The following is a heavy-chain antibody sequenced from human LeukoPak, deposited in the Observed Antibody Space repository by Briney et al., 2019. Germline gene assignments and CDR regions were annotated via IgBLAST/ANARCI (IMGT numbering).Heavy chain of an antibody. CDR3: AKARRYDILTGYYTLDY. V-gene: IGHV3-23*01. CDR1: GFTFSTYP. D-gene: IGHD3-9*01. J-gene: IGHJ4*02. CDR2: ISGSGGST. Sequence: GGSLGLSCAASGFTFSTYPVSWVRQAPGKGLEWVSGISGSGGSTYYADSVKGRFTISRDNSKNTLYLQMNSLRAEDTAVYYCAKARRYDILTGYYTLDYWGQGTLVTVSS.